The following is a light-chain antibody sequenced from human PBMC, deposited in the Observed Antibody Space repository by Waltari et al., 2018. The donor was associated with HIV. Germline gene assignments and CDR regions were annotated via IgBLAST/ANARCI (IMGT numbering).Light chain of an antibody. V-gene: IGLV1-44*01. CDR3: AAWDDSLNAWV. CDR2: SNN. CDR1: SSSIGSNI. J-gene: IGLJ3*02. Sequence: SVLTQPPPASGTPGQRVSIPCSGSSSSIGSNIVNWYQKRPGTAPKLLIYSNNQRPSGVPGRFSGSKSGTSASLAISGLQSEDEADYYCAAWDDSLNAWVFGGGTKLTVL.